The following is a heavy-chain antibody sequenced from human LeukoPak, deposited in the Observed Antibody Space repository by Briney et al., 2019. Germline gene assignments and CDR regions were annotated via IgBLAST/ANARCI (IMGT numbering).Heavy chain of an antibody. CDR3: ARCLEGGDILTGSGY. CDR2: IRTSSSYI. V-gene: IGHV3-21*01. J-gene: IGHJ4*02. Sequence: GGSLRLSCAASGFTFSSYSMNWVRQAPGKGLEWVSSIRTSSSYIYYAGSVKGRFTISRANTKNSLYLQMNSLRAEDTAVYYCARCLEGGDILTGSGYWGQGTLVTVSS. CDR1: GFTFSSYS. D-gene: IGHD3-9*01.